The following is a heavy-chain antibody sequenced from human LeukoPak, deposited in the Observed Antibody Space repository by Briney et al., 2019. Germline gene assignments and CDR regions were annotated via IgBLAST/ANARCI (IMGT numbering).Heavy chain of an antibody. V-gene: IGHV1-8*02. CDR1: GYTFITFD. CDR2: MDPQSGKT. Sequence: ASVKVSCKASGYTFITFDINWVRQASGQGLEWMGWMDPQSGKTRFAQRFQGRVLMTSDTSIHTAYMELSSLRSEDTAVYYCARGAGRRTSIFEEGVTYLDPWGQGTLVIVSS. CDR3: ARGAGRRTSIFEEGVTYLDP. D-gene: IGHD3-3*01. J-gene: IGHJ5*02.